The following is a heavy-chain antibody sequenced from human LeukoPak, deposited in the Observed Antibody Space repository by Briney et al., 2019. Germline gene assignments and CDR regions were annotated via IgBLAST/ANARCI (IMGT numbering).Heavy chain of an antibody. CDR3: ANSDGPY. CDR2: ISYDGSNK. V-gene: IGHV3-30*18. J-gene: IGHJ4*02. CDR1: GFTFSSYG. D-gene: IGHD3-10*01. Sequence: GGSLRLSCAASGFTFSSYGMHWVRQAPAKGLEWVAVISYDGSNKYYADSVKGRFTISRDNSKNTLYLQMNSVRAEDTAVYYCANSDGPYWGQGTLVTVSS.